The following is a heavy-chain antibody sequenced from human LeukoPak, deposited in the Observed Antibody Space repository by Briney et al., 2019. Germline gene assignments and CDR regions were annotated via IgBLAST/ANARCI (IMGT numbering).Heavy chain of an antibody. J-gene: IGHJ4*02. Sequence: SETLSLTCTVSGGSISSYYWSWIRPPPGKGLEGIGYIYYSGSTNYKPSLKSRVTISVDTDKNQFSLELSSVTAADTAVYYCASAPTIFGVVIFYFDYWGQGTLVTVSS. D-gene: IGHD3-3*01. CDR2: IYYSGST. CDR3: ASAPTIFGVVIFYFDY. CDR1: GGSISSYY. V-gene: IGHV4-59*12.